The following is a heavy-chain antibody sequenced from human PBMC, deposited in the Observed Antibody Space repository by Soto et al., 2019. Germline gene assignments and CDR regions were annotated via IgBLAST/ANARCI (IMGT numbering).Heavy chain of an antibody. CDR2: ISYDGSNK. D-gene: IGHD3-9*01. Sequence: GGSLRLSCAASGFTCSSYSMHWVRQAPGKGLEWVAVISYDGSNKYYADSVKGRFTISRDNSKNTLYLQMNSLRAEDTAVYYCARDRVRYDILTGYRTHFDYWGQGTLVTVSS. V-gene: IGHV3-30-3*01. CDR3: ARDRVRYDILTGYRTHFDY. J-gene: IGHJ4*02. CDR1: GFTCSSYS.